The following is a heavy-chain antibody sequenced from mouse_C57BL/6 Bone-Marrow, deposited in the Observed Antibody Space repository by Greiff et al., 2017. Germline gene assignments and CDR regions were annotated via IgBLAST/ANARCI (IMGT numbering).Heavy chain of an antibody. V-gene: IGHV1-50*01. CDR3: ARSYYGNYDAMDC. Sequence: QVQLQQPGAELVKPGASVKLSCKASGYTFTSYWMQWVKQRPGQGLEWIGEIDPSDSYTNYNQKFKGKATLTVDTSSSTAYMQLSSLTSEDSAVYYGARSYYGNYDAMDCGGRGTSVTVTA. D-gene: IGHD2-10*01. CDR1: GYTFTSYW. J-gene: IGHJ4*01. CDR2: IDPSDSYT.